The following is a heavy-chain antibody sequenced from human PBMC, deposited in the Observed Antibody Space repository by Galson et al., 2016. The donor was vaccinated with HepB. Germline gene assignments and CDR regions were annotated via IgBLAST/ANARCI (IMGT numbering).Heavy chain of an antibody. J-gene: IGHJ3*01. Sequence: ETLSLTCAVSGGSISSSNWWSWVRRPPGKGLEWIGEIYHGGDTQYNSSLKSRVTISIDPSKNEFSRTLRSVTVPVTAVYYCARVGFSAFDVWGPGTMVTVSS. D-gene: IGHD2/OR15-2a*01. CDR1: GGSISSSNW. CDR2: IYHGGDT. V-gene: IGHV4/OR15-8*02. CDR3: ARVGFSAFDV.